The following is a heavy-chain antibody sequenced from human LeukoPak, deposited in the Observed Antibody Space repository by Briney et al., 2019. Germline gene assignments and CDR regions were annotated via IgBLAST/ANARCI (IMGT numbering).Heavy chain of an antibody. J-gene: IGHJ4*02. Sequence: GGSLRLSCAASGFTFSSYDMTWVRQAPGKGLEWVSAISGSGGSTYYADSVKGRFTISRDNPKNTLYLQMNSLRAEDTAVYYCAKEIAAAGSSDYWGQGTLVTVSS. CDR2: ISGSGGST. CDR1: GFTFSSYD. CDR3: AKEIAAAGSSDY. D-gene: IGHD6-13*01. V-gene: IGHV3-23*01.